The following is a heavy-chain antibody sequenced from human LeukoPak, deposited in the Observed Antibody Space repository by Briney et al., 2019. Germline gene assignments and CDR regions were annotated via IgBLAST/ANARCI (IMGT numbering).Heavy chain of an antibody. J-gene: IGHJ4*02. CDR2: IIPIFGTA. CDR3: AGREYGSGSYQYFDY. V-gene: IGHV1-69*13. Sequence: SVPVSCQSCGCIFSRYAIRWVRRAPGQGLEGMGGIIPIFGTAKHAQKFQGRVTSTADESTSTAYMELSSLRSEDTAVYYCAGREYGSGSYQYFDYWGQGNLVTVSS. D-gene: IGHD3-10*01. CDR1: GCIFSRYA.